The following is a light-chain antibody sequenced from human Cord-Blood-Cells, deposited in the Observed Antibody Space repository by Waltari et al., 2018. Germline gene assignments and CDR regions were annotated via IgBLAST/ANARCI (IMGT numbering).Light chain of an antibody. Sequence: ALRLTQSPSSLSASTGHRVNITCRASQGISSYLAWYQQTPGKAPKLLIYAASTLQSGVPSRFSGSGSGTDFTLTISCLQSEDFATYYCQQYYSYPYTFGQGTKLEIK. J-gene: IGKJ2*01. CDR2: AAS. CDR3: QQYYSYPYT. V-gene: IGKV1-8*01. CDR1: QGISSY.